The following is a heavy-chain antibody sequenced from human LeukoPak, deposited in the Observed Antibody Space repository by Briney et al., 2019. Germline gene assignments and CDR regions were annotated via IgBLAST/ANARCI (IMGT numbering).Heavy chain of an antibody. CDR3: AKGGYYCGGDCPDAFDI. CDR2: ISYDGSNK. CDR1: GFTFSSYG. Sequence: GRSLRLSCAASGFTFSSYGMHWVRQAPGKGLEWVAVISYDGSNKYYADSVKGRFTISRDNSKNTLYLQMSSLRAEDTAVYYCAKGGYYCGGDCPDAFDIWGQGTMVTVSS. V-gene: IGHV3-30*18. D-gene: IGHD2-21*02. J-gene: IGHJ3*02.